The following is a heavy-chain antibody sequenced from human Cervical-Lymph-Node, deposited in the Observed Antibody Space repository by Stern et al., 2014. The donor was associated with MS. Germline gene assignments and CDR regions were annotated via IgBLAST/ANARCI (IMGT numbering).Heavy chain of an antibody. Sequence: MQLVESGAEVKNPGASVKVSCKASGYTFTDYYMQWMRQAPGQGLAWMGWINLNNGGTKSAQKFQGWVTMTRDTSTSTAYMELSRLRSDDTAIYYCARASTTANNYYDGVDVWGQGTTVTVTS. CDR1: GYTFTDYY. J-gene: IGHJ6*02. CDR2: INLNNGGT. D-gene: IGHD1-1*01. V-gene: IGHV1-2*04. CDR3: ARASTTANNYYDGVDV.